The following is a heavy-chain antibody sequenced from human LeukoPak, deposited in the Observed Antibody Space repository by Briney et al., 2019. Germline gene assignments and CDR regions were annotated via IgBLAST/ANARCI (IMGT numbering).Heavy chain of an antibody. J-gene: IGHJ1*01. D-gene: IGHD6-19*01. V-gene: IGHV3-7*01. CDR3: ARGANSGWYAEYFQH. CDR1: GFTFSSYW. Sequence: GGSLRLSCAASGFTFSSYWMSWVRQAPGKGLEWVANIKQDGSEKYYVDSVKGRFTISRDNAKNSLYLQMNSLRAEDTAVYYCARGANSGWYAEYFQHWAQGTLVTVSS. CDR2: IKQDGSEK.